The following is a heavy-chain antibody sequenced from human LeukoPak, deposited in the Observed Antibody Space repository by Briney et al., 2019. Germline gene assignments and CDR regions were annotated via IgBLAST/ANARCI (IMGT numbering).Heavy chain of an antibody. CDR2: ISSSSSII. CDR1: GFTFSSYS. J-gene: IGHJ4*01. Sequence: GRILRLSCATSGFTFSSYSMNWVRQAPGKGLEWVSYISSSSSIIYYADSVKGRFTISRDNAKNSLYLQMNSLRAEDTAVYFCAKRGVVIRVILVGFHKEAYYFDSWGHGALVTVSS. V-gene: IGHV3-48*04. D-gene: IGHD3-22*01. CDR3: AKRGVVIRVILVGFHKEAYYFDS.